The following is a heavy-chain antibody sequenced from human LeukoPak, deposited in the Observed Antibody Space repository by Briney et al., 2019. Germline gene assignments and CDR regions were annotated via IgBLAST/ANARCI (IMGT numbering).Heavy chain of an antibody. V-gene: IGHV1-2*02. Sequence: ASAKVSCKASGYIFSGYYMNWVRQAPGQGLEWMGWINPNSGGTNYAQKFQARGTMTRDTSISTVYMEVNSLRSDDTAVYYCARSAHHDTSGYYIDYWGQGTLVTVSS. CDR3: ARSAHHDTSGYYIDY. J-gene: IGHJ4*02. CDR1: GYIFSGYY. D-gene: IGHD3-22*01. CDR2: INPNSGGT.